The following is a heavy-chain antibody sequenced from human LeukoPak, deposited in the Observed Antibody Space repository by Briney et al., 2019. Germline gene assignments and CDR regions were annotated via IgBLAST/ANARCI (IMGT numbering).Heavy chain of an antibody. D-gene: IGHD3-22*01. CDR3: AKDHYYDSSGYYHQNYFDY. CDR2: ISGSGGST. V-gene: IGHV3-23*01. J-gene: IGHJ4*02. CDR1: GFTFSSHA. Sequence: PGGSLRLSCAASGFTFSSHAISWVRQAPGKGLEWVSGISGSGGSTYYADSMKGRFTISRDNSKNTLYLQMNSLRAEDTAVYYCAKDHYYDSSGYYHQNYFDYWGQGTLVTVSS.